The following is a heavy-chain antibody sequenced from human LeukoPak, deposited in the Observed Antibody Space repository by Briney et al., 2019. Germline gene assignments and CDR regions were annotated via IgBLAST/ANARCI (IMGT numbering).Heavy chain of an antibody. Sequence: SETLSLTCTVSGGSISSYYWSWLRQPPGKGLEYIGYTHYSGATNYNPSLKSRVTISLDTSGNQFSLKLSSVTAADTAVYYCAREGLAARRGGFDIWGQGTVVTVSS. V-gene: IGHV4-59*01. CDR2: THYSGAT. D-gene: IGHD6-6*01. CDR1: GGSISSYY. CDR3: AREGLAARRGGFDI. J-gene: IGHJ3*02.